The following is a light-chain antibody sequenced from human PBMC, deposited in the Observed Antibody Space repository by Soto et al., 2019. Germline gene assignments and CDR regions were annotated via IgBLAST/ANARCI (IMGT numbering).Light chain of an antibody. CDR3: AAWDNSLSAWL. CDR1: SSNVGTNP. V-gene: IGLV1-44*01. J-gene: IGLJ3*02. Sequence: QAVLTQPPSASGTPGQRVVISCSGGSSNVGTNPVSWYQQLPGTAPTLLIYSNYQRPSGVPDRFSGSRSGTSASLVISGLQSDDEADYYCAAWDNSLSAWLFGGGTKLTVL. CDR2: SNY.